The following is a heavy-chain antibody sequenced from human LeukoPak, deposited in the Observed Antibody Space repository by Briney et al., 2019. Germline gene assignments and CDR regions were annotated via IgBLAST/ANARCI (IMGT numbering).Heavy chain of an antibody. V-gene: IGHV4-34*01. CDR1: GGSFSGYY. CDR2: INHSGST. Sequence: IPSETLSLTCAVYGGSFSGYYWSWIRQPPGKGLEWIGEINHSGSTNYNPSLKSRVTISVDTSKNQFSLKLGSVTAADTAVYYCARAHLLWFGELSRYFDYWGQGTLVTVSS. CDR3: ARAHLLWFGELSRYFDY. D-gene: IGHD3-10*01. J-gene: IGHJ4*02.